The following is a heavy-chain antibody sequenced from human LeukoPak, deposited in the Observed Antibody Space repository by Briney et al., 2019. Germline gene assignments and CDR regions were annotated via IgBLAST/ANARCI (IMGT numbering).Heavy chain of an antibody. CDR3: AKSRTTGSASSDY. J-gene: IGHJ4*02. V-gene: IGHV1-46*01. CDR2: MNPSDGST. Sequence: ASVKVSCKASGYTFTSYYIHWVRQAPGQGLEWMGIMNPSDGSTSYAQKFRGRVTMTKDTSTTTVYMEMSNLSSEDTAMYYCAKSRTTGSASSDYWGQGTLVTVSS. CDR1: GYTFTSYY. D-gene: IGHD2-8*02.